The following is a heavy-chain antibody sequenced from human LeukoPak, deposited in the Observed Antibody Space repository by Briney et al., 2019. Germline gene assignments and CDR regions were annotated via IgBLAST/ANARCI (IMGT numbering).Heavy chain of an antibody. Sequence: ASVKVSCKASGYTFTSYYIHWVRQAPGQGFEWMGIINPNGGSTSYAQKFQGRVTMTRDTSTSTVYLELSNLRSEDTAVYYCARRGACSGSSCNLDYWGQGTQVTVSS. J-gene: IGHJ4*02. CDR1: GYTFTSYY. CDR3: ARRGACSGSSCNLDY. CDR2: INPNGGST. D-gene: IGHD2-15*01. V-gene: IGHV1-46*01.